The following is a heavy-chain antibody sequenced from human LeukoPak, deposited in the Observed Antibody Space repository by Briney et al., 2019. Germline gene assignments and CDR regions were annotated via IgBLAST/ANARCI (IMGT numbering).Heavy chain of an antibody. CDR2: IYHSGST. D-gene: IGHD3-22*01. Sequence: SETLSLTCTDSGGSISSYYWSWIRQPPGKGLEWIGYIYHSGSTYYNPSLKSRVTISVDRSKNQFSLKLSSVTAADTAVYYCARVTYYYDSGDYFDYWGQGTLVTVSS. CDR1: GGSISSYY. J-gene: IGHJ4*02. V-gene: IGHV4-59*12. CDR3: ARVTYYYDSGDYFDY.